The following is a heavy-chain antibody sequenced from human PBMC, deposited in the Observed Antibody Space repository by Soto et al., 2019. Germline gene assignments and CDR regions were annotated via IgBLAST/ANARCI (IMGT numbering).Heavy chain of an antibody. Sequence: QVQLVQSGAEVNKPGSSVKVSCKASGGTFSNFVISWVRQAPGQGLEWMGWIIPNFGTTNYAQKYQGKVTITADETTRIAYLELSGLTSEDTSVYYCARDVGGEATIRYWGQGTLVTVSS. D-gene: IGHD5-12*01. CDR2: IIPNFGTT. V-gene: IGHV1-69*01. CDR3: ARDVGGEATIRY. CDR1: GGTFSNFV. J-gene: IGHJ4*02.